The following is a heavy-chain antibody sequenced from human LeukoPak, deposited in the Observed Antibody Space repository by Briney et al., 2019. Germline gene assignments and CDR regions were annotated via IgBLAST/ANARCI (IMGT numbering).Heavy chain of an antibody. Sequence: SETLSLTCAVYGGSFSGYYWSWIRQPPGKGLEWIGEINHSGSTNYNPSLKSRVTISVDTSKNQFSLKLSSVTAADTAVYYCARGLMTTYWFNPWGQGTLVTVSS. CDR1: GGSFSGYY. CDR2: INHSGST. CDR3: ARGLMTTYWFNP. J-gene: IGHJ5*02. V-gene: IGHV4-34*01. D-gene: IGHD4-11*01.